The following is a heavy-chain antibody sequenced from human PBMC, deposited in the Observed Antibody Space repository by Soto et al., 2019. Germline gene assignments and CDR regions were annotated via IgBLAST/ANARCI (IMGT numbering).Heavy chain of an antibody. J-gene: IGHJ6*04. Sequence: GGSLRLSCTASGFTFGDYAMSWFRQAPGKGLEWVGFIRSKAYGGTTEYAASVKGRFTISRDDSKSIAYLQMNSLKTEDTAVYYCTRDLPNYDFWSGYYMDVWGKGTTVTVSS. CDR2: IRSKAYGGTT. CDR3: TRDLPNYDFWSGYYMDV. V-gene: IGHV3-49*03. D-gene: IGHD3-3*01. CDR1: GFTFGDYA.